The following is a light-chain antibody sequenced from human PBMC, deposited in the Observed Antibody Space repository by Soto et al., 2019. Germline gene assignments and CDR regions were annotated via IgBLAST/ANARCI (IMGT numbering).Light chain of an antibody. Sequence: QSALTQPPSASGSPGQSVTISCTGTSSDVGGYYYVSWYQQHPGKAPKLMIFEVSKRPSGVPDRFSGSKFGNTASLTVSGLQTEDEADYYCSSYAGINNPVVFGGGTKLTVL. CDR2: EVS. CDR1: SSDVGGYYY. V-gene: IGLV2-8*01. J-gene: IGLJ2*01. CDR3: SSYAGINNPVV.